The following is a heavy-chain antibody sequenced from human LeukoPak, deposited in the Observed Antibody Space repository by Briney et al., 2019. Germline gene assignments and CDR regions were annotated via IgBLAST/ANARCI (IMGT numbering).Heavy chain of an antibody. D-gene: IGHD1-26*01. CDR2: ISAYNGHT. Sequence: VASVKVSCKASGYISGNYGISWVRQAPGQGLEWMGWISAYNGHTKFAEKVQGRVTMTTDTSTSTAYMELRSLRFDDTAVYYCAREGGSYSYYYYMDVWGKGTTVTVSS. CDR3: AREGGSYSYYYYMDV. V-gene: IGHV1-18*01. J-gene: IGHJ6*03. CDR1: GYISGNYG.